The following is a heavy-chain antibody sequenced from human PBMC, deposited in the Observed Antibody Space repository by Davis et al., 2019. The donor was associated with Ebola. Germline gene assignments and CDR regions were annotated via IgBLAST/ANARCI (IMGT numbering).Heavy chain of an antibody. CDR1: GFTFSDSP. V-gene: IGHV3-73*01. CDR2: VRNQRANYAT. D-gene: IGHD2-21*01. J-gene: IGHJ4*02. Sequence: PGGSLRLSCTASGFTFSDSPIHWVRQASGKGLEWVGRVRNQRANYATAYGASVQGRFTISRDDSKNTVSLYMNRLTTEDTALYYCVKCYGDCINFDRWGQGALVTVSS. CDR3: VKCYGDCINFDR.